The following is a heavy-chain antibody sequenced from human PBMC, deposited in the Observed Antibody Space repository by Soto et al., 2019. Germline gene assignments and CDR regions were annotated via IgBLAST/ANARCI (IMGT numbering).Heavy chain of an antibody. CDR2: IWYDGSNK. CDR3: ARRYNWNTVGYMDV. Sequence: GGSLRLSCAASGFTFSSYGMHWVRQAPGKGLEWVAVIWYDGSNKYYADSVKGRFTISRDNSKNTLYLQMNSLRAEDTAVYYCARRYNWNTVGYMDVWGKGTTVTVSS. V-gene: IGHV3-33*01. J-gene: IGHJ6*03. D-gene: IGHD1-20*01. CDR1: GFTFSSYG.